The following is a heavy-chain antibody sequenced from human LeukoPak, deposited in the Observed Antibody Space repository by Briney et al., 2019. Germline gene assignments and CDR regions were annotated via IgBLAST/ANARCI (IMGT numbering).Heavy chain of an antibody. J-gene: IGHJ4*02. CDR2: INWNGGST. CDR1: GFTFDVYA. V-gene: IGHV3-20*04. D-gene: IGHD2-15*01. CDR3: ARGPYCSGGSCGYYFDY. Sequence: GGSLRLSCAAYGFTFDVYAMNWVRQAPGKGLEWVSGINWNGGSTGYVDSVKGRFTISRDNAKNSLYLQMNSLRAEDTAVYYCARGPYCSGGSCGYYFDYWGQGTLVTVSS.